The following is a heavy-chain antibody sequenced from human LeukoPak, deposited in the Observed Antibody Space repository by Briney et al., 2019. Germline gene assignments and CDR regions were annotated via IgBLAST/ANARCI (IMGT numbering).Heavy chain of an antibody. CDR2: IYYNEDT. Sequence: SETLSLTCSVSGVSIYSSTYYWAWLRQPPGKGLEFIGSIYYNEDTFHNPSLKSRLTISVDTSANLFSLRLTSVTAADTATYYCARQLAAGNDGFDVWGPGTVVTVSS. CDR3: ARQLAAGNDGFDV. D-gene: IGHD2-15*01. CDR1: GVSIYSSTYY. V-gene: IGHV4-39*01. J-gene: IGHJ3*01.